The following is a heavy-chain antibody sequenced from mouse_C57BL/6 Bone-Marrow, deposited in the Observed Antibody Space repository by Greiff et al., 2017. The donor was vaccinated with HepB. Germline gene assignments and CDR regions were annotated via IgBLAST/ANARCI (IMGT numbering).Heavy chain of an antibody. D-gene: IGHD1-1*01. CDR3: ARNPPYYYGTLFDY. Sequence: QVQLKESGPGLVQPSQSLSITCTVSGFSLTSYGVHWVRQSPGKGLEWLGGLWSGGRTDSNAAFISRLSISKDNSKSQVFFKMNSLQADDTAIYYCARNPPYYYGTLFDYCGQGTTLTVSS. V-gene: IGHV2-2*01. J-gene: IGHJ2*01. CDR1: GFSLTSYG. CDR2: LWSGGRT.